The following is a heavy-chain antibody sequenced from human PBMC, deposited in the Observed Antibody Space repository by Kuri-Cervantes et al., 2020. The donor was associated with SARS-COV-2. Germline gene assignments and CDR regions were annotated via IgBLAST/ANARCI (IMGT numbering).Heavy chain of an antibody. CDR3: AKDCLCASSTGHYYYGMDV. Sequence: GEYLKISCAASGFTFGSYWMHWVRQAPGKGLVWVSRINSDGSSTSYADSLKGRFTISRDNAKNTLYLQMNSLRAEDTAVYYCAKDCLCASSTGHYYYGMDVWGQGTTVTVSS. V-gene: IGHV3-74*01. D-gene: IGHD2-15*01. J-gene: IGHJ6*02. CDR1: GFTFGSYW. CDR2: INSDGSST.